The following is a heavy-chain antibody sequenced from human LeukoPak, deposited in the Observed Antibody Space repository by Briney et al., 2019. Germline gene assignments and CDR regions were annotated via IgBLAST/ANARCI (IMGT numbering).Heavy chain of an antibody. J-gene: IGHJ4*02. D-gene: IGHD2-2*01. CDR3: AKDAPVNIVVVPAANS. CDR2: ISGSGGST. V-gene: IGHV3-23*01. CDR1: GFTFSSYA. Sequence: GGSLRLPCAASGFTFSSYAMSWVRQAPGKGLEWVSAISGSGGSTYYADSVKGRFTISRDDSKNTLYLQMNSLRAEDTAVYYCAKDAPVNIVVVPAANSWGQGTLVTVSS.